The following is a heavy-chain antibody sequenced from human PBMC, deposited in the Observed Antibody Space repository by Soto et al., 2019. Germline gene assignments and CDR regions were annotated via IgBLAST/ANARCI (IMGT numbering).Heavy chain of an antibody. Sequence: SETLSLTCTVSGGSISSYYWSWIRQPPGKGLEWIGYIYYSGRTNYNPSLKSQVTISVDTSKNQFSLKLSSVTAADTAVYYCARDIGHSKDYYYYLDVWGKGTTVTVSS. CDR3: ARDIGHSKDYYYYLDV. D-gene: IGHD1-26*01. CDR1: GGSISSYY. CDR2: IYYSGRT. V-gene: IGHV4-59*01. J-gene: IGHJ6*03.